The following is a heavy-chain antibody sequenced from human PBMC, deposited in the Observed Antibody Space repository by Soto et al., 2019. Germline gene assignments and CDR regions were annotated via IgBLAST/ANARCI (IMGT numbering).Heavy chain of an antibody. V-gene: IGHV4-59*01. Sequence: SETLSLTCSVSGDSISSSYWSWIRQPPGKGLEWIGFMSYSGSTNYKPSLKSRVTISVDTSKNQFSLELSSVTAADTAVYYCARGHPFDHWGQGTLVTVSS. CDR1: GDSISSSY. CDR2: MSYSGST. J-gene: IGHJ4*02. CDR3: ARGHPFDH.